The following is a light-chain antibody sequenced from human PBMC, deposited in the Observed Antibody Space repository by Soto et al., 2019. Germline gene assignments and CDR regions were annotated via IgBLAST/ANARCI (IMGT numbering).Light chain of an antibody. Sequence: DLPMTQSPSTLSGSVGDRVTITCRASQTISSWLAWYQQKPGKAPKLLIYNASTLKSGVPSRFSGSGSGTEFTLTISSLQPDDFATYYCQHYNSYSEAFGQGTKVELK. CDR1: QTISSW. V-gene: IGKV1-5*03. CDR3: QHYNSYSEA. J-gene: IGKJ1*01. CDR2: NAS.